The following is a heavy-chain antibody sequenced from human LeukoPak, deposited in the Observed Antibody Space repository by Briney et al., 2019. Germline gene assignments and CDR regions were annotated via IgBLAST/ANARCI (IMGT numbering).Heavy chain of an antibody. V-gene: IGHV4-59*08. CDR2: IYYSGST. CDR3: ARQVSSSGWTDFDY. D-gene: IGHD6-19*01. Sequence: PSETRSLTCTVSGGSISSYYWSWIRQPPGKGLEWIGYIYYSGSTNYNPSLRSRVTISVDTSKNQFSLKLSSVTATDTAVYYCARQVSSSGWTDFDYWGQGTLVTVSS. J-gene: IGHJ4*02. CDR1: GGSISSYY.